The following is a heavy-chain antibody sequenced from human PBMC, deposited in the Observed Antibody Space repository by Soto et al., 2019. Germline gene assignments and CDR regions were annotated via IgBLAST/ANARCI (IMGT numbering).Heavy chain of an antibody. Sequence: ASVKVSCKASGYTFTSYAMHWVRQAPGQRLEWMGWINAGNGNTKYSQKFQGRVTITRDTSASTAYMELSSLRSEDTAVYYCARGLVAGTPGHYSYGMDVWGQGTTVTVS. J-gene: IGHJ6*02. CDR3: ARGLVAGTPGHYSYGMDV. D-gene: IGHD6-19*01. CDR2: INAGNGNT. CDR1: GYTFTSYA. V-gene: IGHV1-3*01.